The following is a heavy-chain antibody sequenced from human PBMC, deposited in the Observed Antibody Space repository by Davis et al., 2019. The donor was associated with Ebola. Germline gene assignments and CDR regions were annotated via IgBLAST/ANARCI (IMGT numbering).Heavy chain of an antibody. Sequence: SLKISCVASGFTFDDYAMHWVRQAPGKGLEWVSGLSWNSGSIGYADSVKGRFTISRDNSKNTLYLQMNSLRAEDTAVYYCARDSNHYDILTGFSDYWGQGTLVTVSS. D-gene: IGHD3-9*01. J-gene: IGHJ4*02. V-gene: IGHV3-9*01. CDR1: GFTFDDYA. CDR2: LSWNSGSI. CDR3: ARDSNHYDILTGFSDY.